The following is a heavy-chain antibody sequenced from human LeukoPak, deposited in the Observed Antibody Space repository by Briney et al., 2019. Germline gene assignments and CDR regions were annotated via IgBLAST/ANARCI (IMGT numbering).Heavy chain of an antibody. D-gene: IGHD2-21*01. V-gene: IGHV1-18*01. CDR2: INTHNGNT. CDR3: AKAPVTSCRGAYCYPFDY. J-gene: IGHJ4*02. Sequence: ASVKVSCKASGYTFDTYGINWVRQAPGQGLEWMGWINTHNGNTNFAEEFQGRLTMTTDTSGSTVYMELRSLRSDDTAVYYCAKAPVTSCRGAYCYPFDYWGQGTLVTVSS. CDR1: GYTFDTYG.